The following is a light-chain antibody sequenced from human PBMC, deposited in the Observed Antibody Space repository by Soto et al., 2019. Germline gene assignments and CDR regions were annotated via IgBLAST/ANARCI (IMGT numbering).Light chain of an antibody. V-gene: IGLV2-23*01. CDR1: SSDVGSSNL. Sequence: QSALTQPASVSGSPGQSITISCSGTSSDVGSSNLFSWYQQHPGKAPKLIIFEGDRRPSGVSGRFSGSKSGNTASLTISGLQAEDEADYYCCSFARSRTFYVFGTVTKLTVL. CDR2: EGD. J-gene: IGLJ1*01. CDR3: CSFARSRTFYV.